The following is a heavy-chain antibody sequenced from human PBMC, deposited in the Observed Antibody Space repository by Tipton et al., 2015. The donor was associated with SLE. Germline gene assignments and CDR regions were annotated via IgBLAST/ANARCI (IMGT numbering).Heavy chain of an antibody. D-gene: IGHD6-13*01. V-gene: IGHV4-39*07. CDR2: IYYSGST. CDR3: ARRKGPYSSSWYH. Sequence: LRLSCTVSGGSISSSSYYWGWIRQPPGKGLEWIGSIYYSGSTYYNPSLKSRVTISVDTSKNQFSLKLSSVTAADTAVYYCARRKGPYSSSWYHWGQGTLVTVSS. CDR1: GGSISSSSYY. J-gene: IGHJ5*02.